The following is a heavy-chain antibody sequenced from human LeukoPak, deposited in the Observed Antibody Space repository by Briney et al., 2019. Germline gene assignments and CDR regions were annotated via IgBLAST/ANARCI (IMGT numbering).Heavy chain of an antibody. J-gene: IGHJ1*01. CDR1: GGSISSSSYY. CDR3: ATYSIAVAGSFHH. D-gene: IGHD6-19*01. Sequence: SETLSLTCTVSGGSISSSSYYWGWIRQPPGKGLECIGSIYYSGSTYYNPSLKSRVTISVDTSKNQFSLKLSSVTAADTAVYYCATYSIAVAGSFHHWGQGTLVTVSS. V-gene: IGHV4-39*07. CDR2: IYYSGST.